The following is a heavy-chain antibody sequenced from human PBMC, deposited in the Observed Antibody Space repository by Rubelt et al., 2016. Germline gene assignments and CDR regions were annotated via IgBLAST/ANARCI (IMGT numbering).Heavy chain of an antibody. CDR1: GYTFTAFA. J-gene: IGHJ4*02. CDR2: ISADNINT. Sequence: QVQLVQSGAEVKKPGASVKVSCKASGYTFTAFAMHWVRHAPGQRLEWMGWISADNINTKYSQNFQGRVTITRETSASTAYLEQSSRTSEDTAGYYCVAETYTTGCCHFDYWGQGTLLTVSS. D-gene: IGHD6-19*01. CDR3: VAETYTTGCCHFDY. V-gene: IGHV1-3*01.